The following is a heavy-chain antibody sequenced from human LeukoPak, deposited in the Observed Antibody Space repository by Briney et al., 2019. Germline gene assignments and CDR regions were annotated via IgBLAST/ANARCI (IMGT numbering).Heavy chain of an antibody. CDR3: ARDSSGWRPPGAFDI. CDR1: GFTFSSYA. V-gene: IGHV3-30-3*01. D-gene: IGHD6-19*01. Sequence: GGSLRLSCAASGFTFSSYAMHWVRQAPGKGLEWVAVISYDGSNKYYADSVKGRFTISRDNSKSTLYLQMNSLRAEDTAVYYCARDSSGWRPPGAFDIWGQGTMVTASS. CDR2: ISYDGSNK. J-gene: IGHJ3*02.